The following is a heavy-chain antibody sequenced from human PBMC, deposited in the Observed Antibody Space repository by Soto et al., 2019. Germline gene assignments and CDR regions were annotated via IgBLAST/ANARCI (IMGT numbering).Heavy chain of an antibody. D-gene: IGHD5-12*01. Sequence: ASVKVSCKASGNTFTTYVISWVRQAPGQGLEWMGWISTYNGNTNYAQKLQGRVTMTRDTSTSTAYMELRSLRSDDTAVYYCARLGGYSGYDSVFDYWGQGTLVTVSS. CDR2: ISTYNGNT. CDR1: GNTFTTYV. V-gene: IGHV1-18*04. J-gene: IGHJ4*02. CDR3: ARLGGYSGYDSVFDY.